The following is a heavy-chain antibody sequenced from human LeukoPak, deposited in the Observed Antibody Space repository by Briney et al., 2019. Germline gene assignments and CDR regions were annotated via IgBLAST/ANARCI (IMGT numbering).Heavy chain of an antibody. CDR1: GGSISSGDYY. V-gene: IGHV4-30-4*01. J-gene: IGHJ4*02. D-gene: IGHD3-10*01. CDR2: IYYSGST. CDR3: ARESSGEYYFDY. Sequence: SQTLSLTCTVSGGSISSGDYYWSWIRQPPGKGPEWIGYIYYSGSTYYNPSLKSRVTISVDTSKNQFSLKLSSVTAADTAVYYCARESSGEYYFDYWGQGTLVTVSS.